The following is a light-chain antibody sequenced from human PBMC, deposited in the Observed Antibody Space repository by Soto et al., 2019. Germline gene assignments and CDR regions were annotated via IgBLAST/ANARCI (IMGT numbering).Light chain of an antibody. CDR1: QSISNY. V-gene: IGKV1-39*01. J-gene: IGKJ2*02. Sequence: DIPMTQSPSSLSASIGDRVTITCRAGQSISNYLHWYQQKPGKAPKLLIFGASTLQSGVPSRFSGNGSGTDFTLTISSLQPEDFATYYCQQSYNIPRTFGQGTKLEIK. CDR3: QQSYNIPRT. CDR2: GAS.